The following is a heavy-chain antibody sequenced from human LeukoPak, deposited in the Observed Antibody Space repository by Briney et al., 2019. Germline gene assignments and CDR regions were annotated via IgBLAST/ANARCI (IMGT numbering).Heavy chain of an antibody. CDR2: IYTSEST. J-gene: IGHJ4*02. CDR3: ARGLWFGDENPPYFDY. D-gene: IGHD3-10*01. Sequence: SETLSLTCTVSGDSISSYYWSWIRQPPGKGLEWIGRIYTSESTNYNPSLKSRVTISVDTSRSQFSLKLSSVTAADTAVYYCARGLWFGDENPPYFDYWGQGILVTVSS. V-gene: IGHV4-4*08. CDR1: GDSISSYY.